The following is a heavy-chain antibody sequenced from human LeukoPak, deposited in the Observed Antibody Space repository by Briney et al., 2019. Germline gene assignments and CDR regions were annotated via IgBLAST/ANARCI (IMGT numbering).Heavy chain of an antibody. D-gene: IGHD2-15*01. V-gene: IGHV4-34*01. CDR1: GGSFSGYY. J-gene: IGHJ2*01. CDR3: ARGRIRYCSGGSCYAGVHWYFDL. Sequence: SETLSLTCAVYGGSFSGYYWSWIRQPPGKGLEWIGEINHSGSINYNPSLKSRVTISVDTSKNQFSLKLSSVTAADTAVYYCARGRIRYCSGGSCYAGVHWYFDLWGRGTLVTVSS. CDR2: INHSGSI.